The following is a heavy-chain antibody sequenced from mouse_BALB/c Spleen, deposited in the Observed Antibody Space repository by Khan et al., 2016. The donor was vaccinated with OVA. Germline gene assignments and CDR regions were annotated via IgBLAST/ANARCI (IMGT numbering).Heavy chain of an antibody. CDR3: TSLAYYYNSEGFAY. Sequence: EVQVVESGGDLVKPGGSLKLSCATSGFTFSTYGMSWVRQTPDKRLEWVAAISSGGSYTYYPGGVKGRFTISRDNANNTLYLQMSSLKSEDTAIYYCTSLAYYYNSEGFAYWGQGTLVTVSA. D-gene: IGHD1-1*01. V-gene: IGHV5-6*01. J-gene: IGHJ3*01. CDR2: ISSGGSYT. CDR1: GFTFSTYG.